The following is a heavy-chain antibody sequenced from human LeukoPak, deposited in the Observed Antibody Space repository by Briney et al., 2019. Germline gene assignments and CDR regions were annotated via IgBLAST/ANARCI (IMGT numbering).Heavy chain of an antibody. CDR2: ISYDGSNK. D-gene: IGHD3-9*01. CDR1: GFTSSSYG. Sequence: PGRSLRLSCAASGFTSSSYGMHWVRQAPGKGLKWVAVISYDGSNKYYADSVKGRFTISRDNSKNTLYLQMNSLRAEDTAVYYCAKERYFGSADYYGMDVWGQGTTVTVSS. CDR3: AKERYFGSADYYGMDV. J-gene: IGHJ6*02. V-gene: IGHV3-30*18.